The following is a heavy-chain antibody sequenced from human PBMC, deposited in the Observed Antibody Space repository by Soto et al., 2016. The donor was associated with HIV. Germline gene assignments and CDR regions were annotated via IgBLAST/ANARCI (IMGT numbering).Heavy chain of an antibody. J-gene: IGHJ4*02. CDR2: ISSSSIYI. CDR3: ARDHMGSGSRRGTTPVDY. CDR1: GFTFSSNS. D-gene: IGHD3-10*01. V-gene: IGHV3-21*01. Sequence: EVQLVESGGGLVKPGGSLRLSCAASGFTFSSNSMNWVRQAPGKGLEWVSSISSSSIYIYYADSVKGRFTISRDNAKNSLYLQMNSLRAEDTAVYYCARDHMGSGSRRGTTPVDYVGPGNLVTVSS.